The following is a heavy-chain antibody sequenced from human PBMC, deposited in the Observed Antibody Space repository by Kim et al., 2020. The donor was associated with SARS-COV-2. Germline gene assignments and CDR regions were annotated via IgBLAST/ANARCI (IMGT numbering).Heavy chain of an antibody. V-gene: IGHV1-69*01. D-gene: IGHD5-18*01. Sequence: TCQGRVTITADESTSTAYMELSSLRSEDTAVYYCARAGIQLWSTHWYFDLWGRGTLVTVSS. CDR3: ARAGIQLWSTHWYFDL. J-gene: IGHJ2*01.